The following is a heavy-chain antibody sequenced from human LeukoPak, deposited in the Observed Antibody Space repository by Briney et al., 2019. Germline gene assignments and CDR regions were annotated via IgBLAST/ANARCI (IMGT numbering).Heavy chain of an antibody. CDR2: INYSGNT. CDR3: ARETRGYYVSGNYYFDY. J-gene: IGHJ4*02. CDR1: GGSFSGYY. Sequence: SETLSLTCAVYGGSFSGYYWSWIRQPPGKGLEWIGEINYSGNTNYNPSLKSRVTLSLDTSKNQFSLKLSSVTAADTAVYYCARETRGYYVSGNYYFDYWGQGSLVTVSS. V-gene: IGHV4-34*01. D-gene: IGHD3-10*01.